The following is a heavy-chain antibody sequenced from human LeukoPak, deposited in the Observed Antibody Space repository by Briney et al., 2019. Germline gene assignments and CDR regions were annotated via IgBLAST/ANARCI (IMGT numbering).Heavy chain of an antibody. CDR2: ISGSGGTT. V-gene: IGHV3-23*01. CDR3: AKGYYYGSGSYLVDY. J-gene: IGHJ4*02. CDR1: GLTFSSYG. D-gene: IGHD3-10*01. Sequence: GGSLRLSCAASGLTFSSYGMIWPRHAPGKGLEWVSCISGSGGTTYYVDSVKGRFTISRDKSKNTLYLQMNRLRDEDTAVYYCAKGYYYGSGSYLVDYWGQGTLVTVSS.